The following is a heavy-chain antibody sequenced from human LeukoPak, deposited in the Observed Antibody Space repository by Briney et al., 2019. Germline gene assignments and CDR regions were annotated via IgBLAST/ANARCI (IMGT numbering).Heavy chain of an antibody. CDR2: IKQDGSEK. V-gene: IGHV3-7*01. D-gene: IGHD1/OR15-1a*01. CDR3: ARFGNNYYYYYMDV. J-gene: IGHJ6*03. Sequence: GGSLRLSCAASGFTFSSYWMSWVRQAPGKGLEGVANIKQDGSEKYYVDSVKGRFTISRDNAKNSLYLQMNSLRAEDTAVYYCARFGNNYYYYYMDVWGKGTTVTISS. CDR1: GFTFSSYW.